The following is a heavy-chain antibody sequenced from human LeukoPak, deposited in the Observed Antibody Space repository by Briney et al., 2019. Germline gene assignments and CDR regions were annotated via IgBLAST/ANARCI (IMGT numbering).Heavy chain of an antibody. CDR2: IYHTGST. D-gene: IGHD3-10*01. CDR1: GASISSNY. V-gene: IGHV4-59*01. J-gene: IGHJ4*02. Sequence: SETLPLTCTVSGASISSNYWTWIRQPPGKGLEGIGYIYHTGSTEYNPSLKSRLTISVDTSKNQFSLKLSSVTAADTAVYFCARVPTGSYSIDYWGQGTLVTVSS. CDR3: ARVPTGSYSIDY.